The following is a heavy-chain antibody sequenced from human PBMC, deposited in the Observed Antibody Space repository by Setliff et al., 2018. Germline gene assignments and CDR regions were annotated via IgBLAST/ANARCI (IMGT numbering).Heavy chain of an antibody. CDR2: INHSGIT. Sequence: SETLSLTCTVSGGSISGDSWSWIRQPPGKGLEWIGQINHSGITNYNPSLKSRVTMSVDTSKNQFSLKLNSLTAADTAVYYCARIKWFGETDCFDSWGQGTLVTVSS. V-gene: IGHV4-34*01. D-gene: IGHD3-10*01. J-gene: IGHJ5*01. CDR3: ARIKWFGETDCFDS. CDR1: GGSISGDS.